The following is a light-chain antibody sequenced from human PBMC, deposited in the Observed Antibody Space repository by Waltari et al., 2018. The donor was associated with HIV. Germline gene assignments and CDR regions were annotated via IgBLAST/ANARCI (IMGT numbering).Light chain of an antibody. CDR1: NIGSKN. CDR3: QVWDSSTHVV. V-gene: IGLV3-9*01. Sequence: SYELTQPLSVSVALGQTARLTCGGTNIGSKNVHWYQQKPGQAPVLVIYRDSNRPSGIPERFSGSNSGNTATLTISRAQAGDEADYYCQVWDSSTHVVFGGGTKLTVL. CDR2: RDS. J-gene: IGLJ2*01.